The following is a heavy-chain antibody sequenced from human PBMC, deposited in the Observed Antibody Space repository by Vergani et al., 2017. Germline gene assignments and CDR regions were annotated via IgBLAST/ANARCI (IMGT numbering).Heavy chain of an antibody. Sequence: QVQLVQSGAEVKKPGSSVKVSCKASGGTFSSYAISWVRQAPGQGLEWMGWMNPNSGNTGYAQKFQGRVTMTRNTSISTAYMELSSLRSEDTAVYYCARAGPGNYHHGMDVWGQGTTVTVSS. CDR3: ARAGPGNYHHGMDV. CDR2: MNPNSGNT. J-gene: IGHJ6*02. CDR1: GGTFSSYA. V-gene: IGHV1-8*02.